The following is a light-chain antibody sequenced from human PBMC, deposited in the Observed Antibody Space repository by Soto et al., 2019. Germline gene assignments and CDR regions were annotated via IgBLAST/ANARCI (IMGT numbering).Light chain of an antibody. CDR1: QSVSSY. CDR3: QQRSNWPIT. Sequence: EIVFTQSPSTLSLSPVERSTLSCMASQSVSSYLAWYQQKPGQAPRLLIYDASNRATGIPARFSGSGSGTDFTLTISSLEPEDFTVYYCQQRSNWPITFGQGTRLEIK. CDR2: DAS. J-gene: IGKJ5*01. V-gene: IGKV3-11*01.